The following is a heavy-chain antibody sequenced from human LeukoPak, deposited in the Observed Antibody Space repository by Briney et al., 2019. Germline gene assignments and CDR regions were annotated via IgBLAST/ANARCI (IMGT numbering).Heavy chain of an antibody. D-gene: IGHD3-10*01. V-gene: IGHV4-30-2*01. CDR3: ARTYYYGSGSPRGRWFDP. Sequence: SQTLSLTCAVSGGSISSGGYSWSWIRQPPGKGLEWIGYIYHSGSTYYNPSLKSRVTISVDRSKNQFSLKLSSVTAADTAVYYCARTYYYGSGSPRGRWFDPWGQGTLVTVSS. J-gene: IGHJ5*02. CDR2: IYHSGST. CDR1: GGSISSGGYS.